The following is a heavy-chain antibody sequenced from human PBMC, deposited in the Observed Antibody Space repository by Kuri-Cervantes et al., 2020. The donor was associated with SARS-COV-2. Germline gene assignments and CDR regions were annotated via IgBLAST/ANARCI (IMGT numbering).Heavy chain of an antibody. J-gene: IGHJ4*02. D-gene: IGHD2-21*01. CDR3: AKDRVGVQDF. CDR2: ISYDGSNK. CDR1: GFTFSRYS. V-gene: IGHV3-30*18. Sequence: GGSLRLSCKAAGFTFSRYSMAWVRQAPGKGLGWVAVISYDGSNKYYADSVKGRFTISRDNSKNTLYLQMNSLRAEDTAVYYCAKDRVGVQDFWGQGTLVTGSS.